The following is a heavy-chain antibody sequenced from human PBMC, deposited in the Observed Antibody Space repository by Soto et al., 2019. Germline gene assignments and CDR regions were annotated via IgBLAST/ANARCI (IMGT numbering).Heavy chain of an antibody. CDR1: GGTVSSYA. J-gene: IGHJ4*02. D-gene: IGHD3-10*01. Sequence: QLHLVQSGAEVKKAGSSVKVSCKASGGTVSSYAITWVRQAPGKGLEWMGVFIPIFVSAHYAPKFQGRLTITADESTSTAYMELSGLTSEDTAIYYCARDVSSDTTGFRGYDLWGQGTQVTVSS. V-gene: IGHV1-69*01. CDR3: ARDVSSDTTGFRGYDL. CDR2: FIPIFVSA.